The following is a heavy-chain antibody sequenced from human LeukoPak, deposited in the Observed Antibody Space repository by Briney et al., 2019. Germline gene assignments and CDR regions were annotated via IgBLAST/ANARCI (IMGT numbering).Heavy chain of an antibody. V-gene: IGHV3-66*04. Sequence: PGGSLRLSCAASGLNVSTNYMTWVRPAPGKGLEWVSVTYRRGNADYADSVKGRFTISRDTSKNTLYLQMNSLRVEDTAMYYCARQACGYYLDHWGQGTLVAVSS. J-gene: IGHJ4*02. CDR3: ARQACGYYLDH. D-gene: IGHD2-21*01. CDR1: GLNVSTNY. CDR2: TYRRGNA.